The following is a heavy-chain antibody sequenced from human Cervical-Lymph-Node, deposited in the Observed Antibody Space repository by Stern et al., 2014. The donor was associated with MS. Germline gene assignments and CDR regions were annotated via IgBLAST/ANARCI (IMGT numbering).Heavy chain of an antibody. D-gene: IGHD3-3*01. CDR3: ARAIFGVNTAAMAPDAFDT. CDR2: IYTDDSP. J-gene: IGHJ3*02. Sequence: VQLVESGGGLIQPGGSLRLSCAAPGFTVSNNYMSWVRQAPGKGLEWVSLIYTDDSPDYAGSVKGRFTISRDSSKNKLFLQMNSLRAEDTAVYYCARAIFGVNTAAMAPDAFDTWGQGTMVTVSS. V-gene: IGHV3-53*01. CDR1: GFTVSNNY.